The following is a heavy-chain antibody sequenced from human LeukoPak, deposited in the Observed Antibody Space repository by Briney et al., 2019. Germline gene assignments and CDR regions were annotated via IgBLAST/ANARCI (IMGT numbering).Heavy chain of an antibody. CDR2: INPNSGDT. J-gene: IGHJ4*02. D-gene: IGHD4-11*01. Sequence: GASVKVSCKASGYTLTDYYMHWVRQAPGQGLEWMGWINPNSGDTKSAQKFQGGVTMTGDTSISTAYMELSRVTSDDTAVYYCAGDRDYSNTERGFDYWGQGTLVTVSS. V-gene: IGHV1-2*02. CDR1: GYTLTDYY. CDR3: AGDRDYSNTERGFDY.